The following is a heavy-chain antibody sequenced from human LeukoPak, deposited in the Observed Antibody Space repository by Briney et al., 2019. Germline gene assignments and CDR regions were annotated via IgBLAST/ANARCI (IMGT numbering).Heavy chain of an antibody. CDR1: GFTFSDYS. Sequence: TGGSLRLSCAGSGFTFSDYSMNWVRQAPGKGLEWVSSITSSSSYIYYADSVKGRFTISRDNAKNSLYLQMDSLRVEDTAEYYCARDPYSGNYGAYYYYYMDVWGKGTTVTVSS. D-gene: IGHD1-26*01. J-gene: IGHJ6*03. CDR3: ARDPYSGNYGAYYYYYMDV. V-gene: IGHV3-21*06. CDR2: ITSSSSYI.